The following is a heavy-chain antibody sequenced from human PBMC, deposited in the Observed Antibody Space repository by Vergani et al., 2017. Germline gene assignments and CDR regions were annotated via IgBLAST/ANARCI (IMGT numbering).Heavy chain of an antibody. J-gene: IGHJ6*03. D-gene: IGHD4-17*01. Sequence: QVQLVQSGAEVKKPGSSVKVSCKASGGTFGSYAISWVRQAPGQGLEWMGGIIPIFGTANYAQKFQGRVTITADESTSTAYMELSSLRSEDTAVYYCARSSGGEXLRHNYYYYYYMDVWGKGTTVTVSS. CDR1: GGTFGSYA. CDR3: ARSSGGEXLRHNYYYYYYMDV. CDR2: IIPIFGTA. V-gene: IGHV1-69*01.